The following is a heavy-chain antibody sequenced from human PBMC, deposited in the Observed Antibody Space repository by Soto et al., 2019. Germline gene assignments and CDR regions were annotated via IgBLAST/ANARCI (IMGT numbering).Heavy chain of an antibody. CDR3: AAPCPFLTGYHSGNYYYYYYGMDV. Sequence: QMQLVQSGPEVKKPGTSVKVSCKASGFTFTSSAVQWVRQARGQRLEWIGWIVVGSGNTNYAQKFQERVTITRDMSTSTAYMELSSLRSEDTAVYYCAAPCPFLTGYHSGNYYYYYYGMDVWGQGTTVTVSS. D-gene: IGHD3-9*01. J-gene: IGHJ6*02. CDR1: GFTFTSSA. CDR2: IVVGSGNT. V-gene: IGHV1-58*01.